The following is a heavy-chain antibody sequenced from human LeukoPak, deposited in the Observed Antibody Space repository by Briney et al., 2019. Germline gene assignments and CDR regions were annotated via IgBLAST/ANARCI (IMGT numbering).Heavy chain of an antibody. J-gene: IGHJ5*02. CDR3: ARAGLAYSGSYNYNWFDP. Sequence: SETLSLTCAVYGGSFSGYYWSWIRQPPGKGLEWIGEINRSGSTNYNPSLKSRVTISVDTSKNQFSLKLSSVTAADTAVYYCARAGLAYSGSYNYNWFDPWGQGTLVTVSS. D-gene: IGHD1-26*01. CDR1: GGSFSGYY. V-gene: IGHV4-34*01. CDR2: INRSGST.